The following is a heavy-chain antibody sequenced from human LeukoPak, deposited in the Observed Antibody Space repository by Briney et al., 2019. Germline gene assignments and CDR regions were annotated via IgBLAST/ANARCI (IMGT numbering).Heavy chain of an antibody. CDR1: GFTFSNYA. D-gene: IGHD6-19*01. V-gene: IGHV3-30-3*01. Sequence: GESLRLSCAASGFTFSNYAMHWVRQAPGKGLEWVGVISYDGSNKYYADSVKGRFTISRDNSKNTLYLQMNSLRAEDTAVYYCARPTSGWYAGGFDYWGQGILVTVSS. CDR3: ARPTSGWYAGGFDY. J-gene: IGHJ4*02. CDR2: ISYDGSNK.